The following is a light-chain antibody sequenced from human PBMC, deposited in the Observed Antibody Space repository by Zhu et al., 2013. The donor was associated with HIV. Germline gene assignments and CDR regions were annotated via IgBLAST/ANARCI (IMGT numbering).Light chain of an antibody. J-gene: IGLJ3*02. CDR2: EVT. CDR3: CSYAESRSLL. CDR1: SSDIGTFNL. Sequence: QSALTQPASVSDSPGQSITISCTGTSSDIGTFNLVSWYQQHPGKAPKLIIYEVTKRPSGVSNRFSGSKYGNTASLTISGLQAEDEADYYCCSYAESRSLLFGGGTKLTVL. V-gene: IGLV2-23*02.